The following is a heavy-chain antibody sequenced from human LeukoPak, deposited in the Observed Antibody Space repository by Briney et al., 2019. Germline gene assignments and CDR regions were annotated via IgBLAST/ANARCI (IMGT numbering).Heavy chain of an antibody. V-gene: IGHV3-21*01. CDR2: ISSNSNYI. CDR3: ARGGPIVGVPGSNDNERAYSGYDL. Sequence: SGGSLRLSCAASEFSFSIYNMNWVRQAPGKGLEWVSCISSNSNYIFHADSVKGRFTISRDNAKNSLFLHMNSLTAEDTAVYYCARGGPIVGVPGSNDNERAYSGYDLWGQGTSVTVSS. CDR1: EFSFSIYN. D-gene: IGHD5-12*01. J-gene: IGHJ6*02.